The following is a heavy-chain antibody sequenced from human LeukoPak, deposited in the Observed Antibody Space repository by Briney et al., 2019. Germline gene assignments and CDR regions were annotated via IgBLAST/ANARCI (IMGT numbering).Heavy chain of an antibody. J-gene: IGHJ4*02. CDR3: ASTFYGDSPPY. D-gene: IGHD4-17*01. CDR1: GFTFSSYA. V-gene: IGHV3-66*01. CDR2: IYSGGST. Sequence: GGSLRLSCAASGFTFSSYAMSWVRQAPGKGLEWVSVIYSGGSTYYADSVKGRFTISRDNSKSTLYLQMNSLRAEDTAVYYCASTFYGDSPPYWGQGTLVTVSS.